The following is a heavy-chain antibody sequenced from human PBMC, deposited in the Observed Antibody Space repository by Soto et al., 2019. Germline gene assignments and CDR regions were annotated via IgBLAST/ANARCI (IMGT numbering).Heavy chain of an antibody. CDR1: GSSISGYY. Sequence: SGSLWLTCAVSGSSISGYYWSCIRQPPGKGLEWIGYIYYSGSTNYNPSLMSRVTISVDTSKNKLSLKLSSVTAEDTAVYYCAREANYPQWLDLDYWGRGTLVTVSS. D-gene: IGHD6-19*01. J-gene: IGHJ4*02. CDR2: IYYSGST. CDR3: AREANYPQWLDLDY. V-gene: IGHV4-59*01.